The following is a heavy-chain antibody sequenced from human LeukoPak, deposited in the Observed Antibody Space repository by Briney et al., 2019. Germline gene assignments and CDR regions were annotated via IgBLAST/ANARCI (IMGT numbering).Heavy chain of an antibody. CDR2: ISSSSSYI. D-gene: IGHD4-17*01. J-gene: IGHJ6*02. CDR1: GFTFSSYS. V-gene: IGHV3-21*04. CDR3: ATSTVVTPVNYYYGMDV. Sequence: GGSLRLSCAASGFTFSSYSMNWVRQAPGKGLEWVSSISSSSSYIYYADSVKGRFTISRDNAKNSLYLQMNSLRAEDTAVYYCATSTVVTPVNYYYGMDVWGQGTTVTVSS.